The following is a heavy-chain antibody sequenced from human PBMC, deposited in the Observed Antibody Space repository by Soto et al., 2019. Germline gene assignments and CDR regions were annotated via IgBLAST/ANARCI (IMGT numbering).Heavy chain of an antibody. D-gene: IGHD3-10*02. CDR3: ASYVRGPAFYLDS. CDR2: IIPIFGTA. CDR1: GGTFSSYA. V-gene: IGHV1-69*06. Sequence: VKVSCKASGGTFSSYAISWVRQAPGQGLEWMGGIIPIFGTANYAQKFQGRVTITADKSTSTAYMELSSLRVEDTAVYYCASYVRGPAFYLDSWGQGTLVTVSS. J-gene: IGHJ4*02.